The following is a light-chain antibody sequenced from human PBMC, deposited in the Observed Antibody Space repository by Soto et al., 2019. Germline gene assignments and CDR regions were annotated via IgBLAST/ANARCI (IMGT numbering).Light chain of an antibody. Sequence: QSVLTQPPSVSGAPGQRVTISCTGSSSNIGAGYDVHWYQQLPGTAPKLLMYGNNNRPSGVPDRFSGSKSGTSASPAITGLQAEDEADYYCQSYDSSLSGSVFGGGTKLTVL. CDR2: GNN. CDR1: SSNIGAGYD. J-gene: IGLJ2*01. V-gene: IGLV1-40*01. CDR3: QSYDSSLSGSV.